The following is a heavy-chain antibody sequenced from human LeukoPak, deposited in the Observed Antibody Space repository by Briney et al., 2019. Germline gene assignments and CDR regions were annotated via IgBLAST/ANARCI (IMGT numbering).Heavy chain of an antibody. J-gene: IGHJ4*02. CDR2: ISGDGGST. Sequence: GGSLRLSCAASGFTFDDYAMHWVRQAPGKGLEWVSLISGDGGSTYYADSVKGRFTISRDNSKNSLYLQMNSLRTEDTALYYCAKGGAYYYDSSGYPLGYWGQGTLVTVSS. CDR3: AKGGAYYYDSSGYPLGY. CDR1: GFTFDDYA. D-gene: IGHD3-22*01. V-gene: IGHV3-43*02.